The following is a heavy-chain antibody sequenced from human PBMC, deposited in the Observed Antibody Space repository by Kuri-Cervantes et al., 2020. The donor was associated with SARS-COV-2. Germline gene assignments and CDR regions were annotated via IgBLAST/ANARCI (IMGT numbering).Heavy chain of an antibody. CDR3: AHRGLRYFDWLLPFDY. D-gene: IGHD3-9*01. CDR2: IYWNDDK. Sequence: SGPTLVKPTQTLTLTCTSSGFSLSTSGVGVGWIRQPPGKALEWLALIYWNDDKRYSPSLKSRLTITKDTSKNQVVLTMTNMDPVDTATYYCAHRGLRYFDWLLPFDYWGQGTLVTVSS. V-gene: IGHV2-5*01. J-gene: IGHJ4*02. CDR1: GFSLSTSGVG.